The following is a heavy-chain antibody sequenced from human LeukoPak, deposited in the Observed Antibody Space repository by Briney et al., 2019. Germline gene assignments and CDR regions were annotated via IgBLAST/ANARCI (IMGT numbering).Heavy chain of an antibody. J-gene: IGHJ4*02. V-gene: IGHV3-7*04. CDR2: IKQDGSEK. D-gene: IGHD5-24*01. Sequence: GGSLRLSCTASGFTFSSYWMNWVRQAPGKGLEWVANIKQDGSEKYYVDSVKGRFTISRDNAKKSLYLQMNSLRAEDTAVYYCARETEMANLDYWGQGTLVTVSS. CDR1: GFTFSSYW. CDR3: ARETEMANLDY.